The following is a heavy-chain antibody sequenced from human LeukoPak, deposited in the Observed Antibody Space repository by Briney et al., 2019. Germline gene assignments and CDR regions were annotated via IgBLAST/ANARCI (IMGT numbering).Heavy chain of an antibody. CDR3: AREGRYGYYYGMDV. Sequence: PSGTLSLTCTVSGGSISSYYWSWIRQPPGKGLEWIGYIYYSGSTNYNPSLKSRVTISVDTSKNQFSLKLSSVTAADTAVYYCAREGRYGYYYGMDVWGQGTTVTVSS. D-gene: IGHD3-16*01. V-gene: IGHV4-59*12. J-gene: IGHJ6*02. CDR2: IYYSGST. CDR1: GGSISSYY.